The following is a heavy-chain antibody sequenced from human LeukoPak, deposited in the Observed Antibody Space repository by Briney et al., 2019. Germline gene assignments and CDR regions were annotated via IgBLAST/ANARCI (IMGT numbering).Heavy chain of an antibody. CDR1: GFTFSSYA. D-gene: IGHD4-11*01. Sequence: GRSLRLSCAAPGFTFSSYAMHWVRQAPGKGLEWVAVISYGGSNKYYADSVKGRFTISRDNSKNTLYLQMNSLRAEDTAVYYCSTVTTEYYFDYWGQGTLVTVSS. V-gene: IGHV3-30-3*01. CDR2: ISYGGSNK. CDR3: STVTTEYYFDY. J-gene: IGHJ4*02.